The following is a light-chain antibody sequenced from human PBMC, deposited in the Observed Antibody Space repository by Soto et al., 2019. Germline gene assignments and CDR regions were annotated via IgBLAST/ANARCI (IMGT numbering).Light chain of an antibody. V-gene: IGLV4-69*01. Sequence: QLVLTHPPSASASLGASVKLTCTLSSGHSSYAIAWHQQQPEKGPRYLMKLNSDGSHSKGDGIPDRFSGSSSGAERYLTISSLQSEDGADYYCQTWGTGIRVFGTGTKLTVL. CDR2: LNSDGSH. CDR1: SGHSSYA. J-gene: IGLJ1*01. CDR3: QTWGTGIRV.